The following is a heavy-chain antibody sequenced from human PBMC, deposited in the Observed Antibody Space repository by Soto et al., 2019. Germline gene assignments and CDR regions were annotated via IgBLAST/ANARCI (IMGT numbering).Heavy chain of an antibody. Sequence: QVQLQQWGAGLLKPSETLSLTCAVYGRSFTDYYWTWIRQPPGKGLEWIGEINHSGSTNYNPSLKNRVTISLDTSKNQFSLKVNSVTAADTAVYFCARVRARLLSHAFDFWGQGTLVTVSS. V-gene: IGHV4-34*01. J-gene: IGHJ3*01. CDR3: ARVRARLLSHAFDF. CDR2: INHSGST. D-gene: IGHD3-16*02. CDR1: GRSFTDYY.